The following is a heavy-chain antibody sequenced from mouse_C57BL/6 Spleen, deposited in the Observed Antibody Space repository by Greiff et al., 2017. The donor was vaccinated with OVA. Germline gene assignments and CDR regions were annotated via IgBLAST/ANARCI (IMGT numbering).Heavy chain of an antibody. V-gene: IGHV1-82*01. D-gene: IGHD2-4*01. CDR3: ARSGPIYYDYDRFAY. J-gene: IGHJ3*01. Sequence: QVQLQQSGPELVKPGASVKISCKASGYAFSSSWMNWVKQRPGKGLEWIGRIYPGDGDTNYNGKFKGKATLTADKSSSTAYMQLSSLTSEDSAVYFCARSGPIYYDYDRFAYWGQGTLVTVSA. CDR1: GYAFSSSW. CDR2: IYPGDGDT.